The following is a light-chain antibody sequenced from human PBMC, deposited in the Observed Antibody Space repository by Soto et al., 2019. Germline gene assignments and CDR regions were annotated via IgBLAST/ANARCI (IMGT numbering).Light chain of an antibody. Sequence: ITQYPATLSAFVGDIVTINCRASQSIITWLALYQQKPGKAPKLLIYKASGLESGVPSRFSGSGSGTNFTLTISSLKTDDFATYXCXQYNSYSPLTVGGGTKVDI. V-gene: IGKV1-5*03. CDR3: XQYNSYSPLT. CDR1: QSIITW. CDR2: KAS. J-gene: IGKJ4*01.